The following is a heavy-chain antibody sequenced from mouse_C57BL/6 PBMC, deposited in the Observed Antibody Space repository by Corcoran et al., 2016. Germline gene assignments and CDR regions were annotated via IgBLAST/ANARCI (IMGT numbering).Heavy chain of an antibody. J-gene: IGHJ4*01. CDR3: AREGNYYGSSLYAMDY. Sequence: QVQLKQSGAELVKPGASVKISCKASGYTFTDYYINWVKQRPGQGLEWIGKIGPGSGSTYYNEKFKGKATLTVDKSSSTAYMQLSSLTSEDSAVYFCAREGNYYGSSLYAMDYWGQGTSVTVSS. V-gene: IGHV1-77*01. D-gene: IGHD1-1*01. CDR1: GYTFTDYY. CDR2: IGPGSGST.